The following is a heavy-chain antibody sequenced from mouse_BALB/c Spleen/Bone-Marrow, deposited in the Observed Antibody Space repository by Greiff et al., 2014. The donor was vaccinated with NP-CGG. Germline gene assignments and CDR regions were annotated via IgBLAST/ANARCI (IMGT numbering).Heavy chain of an antibody. V-gene: IGHV1-54*01. D-gene: IGHD4-1*01. J-gene: IGHJ4*01. Sequence: QVQLQQSGAKLVRPGTSVKVSCKASGYAFTNYLIEWVKQRPGQGLEWIGVINPGSGGTNYNEKFRGKATLTADKSSSTAYMQLSSLTSDDSAVYFCARCLTGTSALDFWGQGTSVTVSS. CDR3: ARCLTGTSALDF. CDR2: INPGSGGT. CDR1: GYAFTNYL.